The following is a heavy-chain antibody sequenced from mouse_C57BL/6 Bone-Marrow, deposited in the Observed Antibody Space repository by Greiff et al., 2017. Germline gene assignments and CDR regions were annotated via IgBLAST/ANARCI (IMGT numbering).Heavy chain of an antibody. CDR3: ARSEDYDGDYYAMDY. Sequence: VQLQQSGPELVKPGASVKISCKASGYAFSSSWMNWVKQRPGKGLEWIGRIYPGDGDTNYNGKFKGKATLTADKSYSTAYMQLSSLTSEDSAVYFCARSEDYDGDYYAMDYWGQGTSVTVSS. D-gene: IGHD2-4*01. J-gene: IGHJ4*01. CDR1: GYAFSSSW. CDR2: IYPGDGDT. V-gene: IGHV1-82*01.